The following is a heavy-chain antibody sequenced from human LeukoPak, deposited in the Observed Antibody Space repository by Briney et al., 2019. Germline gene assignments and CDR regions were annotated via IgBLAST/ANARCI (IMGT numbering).Heavy chain of an antibody. D-gene: IGHD2-15*01. Sequence: GGSLRLPCAASGFTINNYAMTWVRQAPGKGLEWVSRISGSGDVTYYADSVKGRFTISRDNSRNALYLQVTNLRAEDTAVYYCARYCGGGSCYSGLDYWGQGTLVTVSS. CDR1: GFTINNYA. V-gene: IGHV3-23*01. CDR2: ISGSGDVT. J-gene: IGHJ4*02. CDR3: ARYCGGGSCYSGLDY.